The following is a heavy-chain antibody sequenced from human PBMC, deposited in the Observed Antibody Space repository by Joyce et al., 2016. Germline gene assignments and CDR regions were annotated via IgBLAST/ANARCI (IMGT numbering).Heavy chain of an antibody. CDR2: IYSGGDT. CDR1: GVTVSNNY. J-gene: IGHJ4*02. Sequence: VQLVESGGGLIQRGGCLGLSCAASGVTVSNNYMTWVREAQGKGLEWVSFIYSGGDTYYADSVKGRFTISRDKNTLYLQMNSPRVEDTAVDYCARVPGFHWGQGTLVTVSS. V-gene: IGHV3-53*01. CDR3: ARVPGFH.